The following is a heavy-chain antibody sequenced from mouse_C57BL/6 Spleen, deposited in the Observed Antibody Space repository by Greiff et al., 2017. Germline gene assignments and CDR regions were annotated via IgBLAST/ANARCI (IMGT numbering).Heavy chain of an antibody. CDR2: IDPETGGT. CDR1: GYTFTDYE. V-gene: IGHV1-15*01. D-gene: IGHD4-1*01. J-gene: IGHJ2*01. CDR3: TRKGELAHYFDY. Sequence: QVQLKESGAELVRPGASVTLSCKASGYTFTDYEMHWVKQTPVHGLEWIGAIDPETGGTAYNQKFKGKAILTADKSSSTAYMELRSLTSEDSAVYYCTRKGELAHYFDYWGQGTTLTVSS.